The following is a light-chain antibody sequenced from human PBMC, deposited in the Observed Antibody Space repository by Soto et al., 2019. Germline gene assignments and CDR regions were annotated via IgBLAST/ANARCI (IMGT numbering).Light chain of an antibody. CDR3: CSYAGSSAVV. J-gene: IGLJ2*01. V-gene: IGLV2-23*02. CDR2: DVT. Sequence: QSALTQPASVSGSPGQSITISCTGTSNDVGEYNLVSWYQHHPGKAPKLMIYDVTKRPSGVSNRFSGSKSGNTASLTISGLQAEDEGDYYCCSYAGSSAVVLGGGTKVTVL. CDR1: SNDVGEYNL.